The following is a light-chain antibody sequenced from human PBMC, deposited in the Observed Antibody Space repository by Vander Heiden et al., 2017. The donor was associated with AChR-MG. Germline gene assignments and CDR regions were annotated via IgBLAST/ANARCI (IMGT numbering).Light chain of an antibody. J-gene: IGKJ5*01. Sequence: DIQLTQSPSFLSASVGDRVTITCRASQDIRIFLAWYQQKPGKAPQLLIYASSTLQTGVPSRFSGSGSGTEFTLTISNLQPEDFATYYCQQRVTFGQGTRLDIK. CDR1: QDIRIF. V-gene: IGKV1-9*01. CDR3: QQRVT. CDR2: ASS.